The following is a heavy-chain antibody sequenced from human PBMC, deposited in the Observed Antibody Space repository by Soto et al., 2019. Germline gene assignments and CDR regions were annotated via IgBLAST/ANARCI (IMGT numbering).Heavy chain of an antibody. Sequence: GGSLRLSCVASGFTLSDYYVDWVRQAPGKGLEWVGRTRDKHNSYTTEYAASVEGRFTISRDDSKNSLYLQLNSLNTEDTAVYYCGRGGYRHYSAYYYYALDVWGQGTTVTVSS. CDR2: TRDKHNSYTT. J-gene: IGHJ6*02. D-gene: IGHD4-4*01. V-gene: IGHV3-72*01. CDR1: GFTLSDYY. CDR3: GRGGYRHYSAYYYYALDV.